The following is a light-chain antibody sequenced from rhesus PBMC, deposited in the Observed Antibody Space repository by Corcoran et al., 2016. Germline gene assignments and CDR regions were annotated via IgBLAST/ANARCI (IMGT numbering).Light chain of an antibody. J-gene: IGKJ1*01. Sequence: DIQMTQSPSSLSASVGDKVTITCRASQDISIWLAGYPQKPGKAPKLLIYKESSLTSGVPSRFRGKGSGTEFTLTISSLQPEDFATYYCQQYSSRPRTFGQGTKVEIK. CDR3: QQYSSRPRT. V-gene: IGKV1S6*01. CDR1: QDISIW. CDR2: KES.